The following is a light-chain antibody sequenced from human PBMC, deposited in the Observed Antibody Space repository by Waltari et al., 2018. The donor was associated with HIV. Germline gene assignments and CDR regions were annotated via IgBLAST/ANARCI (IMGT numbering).Light chain of an antibody. J-gene: IGLJ1*01. V-gene: IGLV2-14*03. CDR1: SIDVGGYNY. Sequence: QSDLTQPASVSGPPGHTLTISSTAPSIDVGGYNYVSWYQQHPGKAPKLTIYDVSNRPAGVSNRFSGSKSGNTAALTISGLQAEDEADYYCRSYTSSSTDVFGTGTKVTVL. CDR2: DVS. CDR3: RSYTSSSTDV.